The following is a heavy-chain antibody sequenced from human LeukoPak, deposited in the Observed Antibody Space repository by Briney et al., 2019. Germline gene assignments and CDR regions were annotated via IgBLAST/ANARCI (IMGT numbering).Heavy chain of an antibody. CDR1: GCTISSYY. CDR2: IYYSGSS. D-gene: IGHD3-22*01. J-gene: IGHJ3*02. CDR3: ERSRYDSSAAI. V-gene: IGHV4-59*06. Sequence: SETLSLTCNVSGCTISSYYWNWIRQPPGKGLEWIGYIYYSGSSYYNPSLKSRVTISIDTSKNQFYMKLSSVTAADTAVYYCERSRYDSSAAIWGQGTMVTVSS.